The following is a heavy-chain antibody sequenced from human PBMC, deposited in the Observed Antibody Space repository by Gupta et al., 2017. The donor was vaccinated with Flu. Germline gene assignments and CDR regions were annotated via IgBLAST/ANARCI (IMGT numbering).Heavy chain of an antibody. CDR2: ISDSGDIS. Sequence: EVQLWESGGGMVQPGGSLRLFCVASGFILSSYGMSWVRQAPGKGLEWVSFISDSGDISYYADSVKGRFTISRDNSKDTLYLQMNSLRAEDTAVYYGANEERRQRPWGQGTLVTVSS. V-gene: IGHV3-23*01. D-gene: IGHD1-1*01. J-gene: IGHJ5*02. CDR1: GFILSSYG. CDR3: ANEERRQRP.